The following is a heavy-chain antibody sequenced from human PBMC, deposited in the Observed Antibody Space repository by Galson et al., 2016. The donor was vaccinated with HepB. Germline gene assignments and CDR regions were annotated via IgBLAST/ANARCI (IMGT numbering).Heavy chain of an antibody. V-gene: IGHV3-23*01. Sequence: SLRLSCAASGFTFRIYHMTWVRQAPGKGLEWVSAISSGGSTYYADSVKGRFSISRVNSKNILYLQMNSLRVEDTAVYYCARRDGDMQPSDYWGQGTLVTVSS. D-gene: IGHD5-24*01. J-gene: IGHJ4*02. CDR3: ARRDGDMQPSDY. CDR1: GFTFRIYH. CDR2: ISSGGST.